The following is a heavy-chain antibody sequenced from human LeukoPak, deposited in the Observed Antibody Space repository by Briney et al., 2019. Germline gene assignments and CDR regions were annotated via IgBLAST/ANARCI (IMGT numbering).Heavy chain of an antibody. CDR3: ARTDILTGYYRTFDY. J-gene: IGHJ4*02. D-gene: IGHD3-9*01. CDR2: IYYSGST. Sequence: SQTLSLTCTVSGGSISSGGYYWSWIRQHPGNGLEWIGYIYYSGSTYYNPSLKSRVTISVDTSKNQFSLKLSSVTAADTAVYYCARTDILTGYYRTFDYWGQGTLVTVSS. V-gene: IGHV4-31*03. CDR1: GGSISSGGYY.